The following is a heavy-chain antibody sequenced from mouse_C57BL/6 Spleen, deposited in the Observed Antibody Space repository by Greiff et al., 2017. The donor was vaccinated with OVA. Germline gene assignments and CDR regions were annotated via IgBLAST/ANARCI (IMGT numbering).Heavy chain of an antibody. D-gene: IGHD1-1*01. J-gene: IGHJ1*03. CDR3: TRGGSSYPYFDV. Sequence: VQLQQSGAELVRPGASVTLSCKASGYTFTDYEMHWVKQTPVHGLEWIGAIDPETGGTAYNQKFKGKAILTADKSSSTAYMELRSLTSEDSAVYYCTRGGSSYPYFDVWGTGTTVTVSS. CDR1: GYTFTDYE. CDR2: IDPETGGT. V-gene: IGHV1-15*01.